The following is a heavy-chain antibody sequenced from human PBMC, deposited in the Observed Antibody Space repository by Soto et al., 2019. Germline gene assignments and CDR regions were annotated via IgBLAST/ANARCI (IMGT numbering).Heavy chain of an antibody. V-gene: IGHV3-30-3*01. CDR2: ISYDGANK. CDR1: GFTFSSYA. CDR3: ARGGYCNSTSCYRCGMDV. J-gene: IGHJ6*02. D-gene: IGHD2-2*03. Sequence: GGSLRLSCAASGFTFSSYAVHWVRQAPGKGLEWVAVISYDGANKYYADSVKGRFTISRDSSKNTLYLQMNSLRAEDTAVYFWARGGYCNSTSCYRCGMDVWGQGTTVTVSS.